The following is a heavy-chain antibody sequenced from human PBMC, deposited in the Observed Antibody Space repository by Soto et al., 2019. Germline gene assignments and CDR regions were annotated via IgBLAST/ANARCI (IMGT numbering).Heavy chain of an antibody. D-gene: IGHD6-13*01. CDR2: IYPGDSDT. V-gene: IGHV5-51*01. Sequence: GESLKISCKGSGYSFTSYWIGWVRQMPGKGLEWMGIIYPGDSDTRYSPSFQGQVTISADKSISTAYLQWSSLKASDTAMYYCARHRYSSSWPYYYYVMDVWGQVPTVTVS. CDR3: ARHRYSSSWPYYYYVMDV. J-gene: IGHJ6*02. CDR1: GYSFTSYW.